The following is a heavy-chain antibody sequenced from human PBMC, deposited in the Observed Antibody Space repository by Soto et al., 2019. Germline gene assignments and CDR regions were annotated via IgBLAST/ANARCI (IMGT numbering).Heavy chain of an antibody. CDR1: GFTFSSYA. Sequence: QPGGSLRLSCAASGFTFSSYAMHWVRQAPGKGLEWVAVISYDGSNKYYADSVKGRFTISRDNSKNTLYLQMNSLRAEDTAVYYCARDRLYSSSWYSYYYYYGMDVWGQGTTVTVSS. D-gene: IGHD6-13*01. V-gene: IGHV3-30-3*01. CDR2: ISYDGSNK. J-gene: IGHJ6*02. CDR3: ARDRLYSSSWYSYYYYYGMDV.